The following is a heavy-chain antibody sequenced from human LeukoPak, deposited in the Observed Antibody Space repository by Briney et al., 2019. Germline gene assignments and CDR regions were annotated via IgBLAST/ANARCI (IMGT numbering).Heavy chain of an antibody. CDR2: ISSSSSYI. CDR1: GFTFSSYS. J-gene: IGHJ6*04. D-gene: IGHD2-15*01. CDR3: ARVPNIVGGSGMDV. V-gene: IGHV3-21*01. Sequence: GGSLRLSCAASGFTFSSYSMNWVRQAPGKGLEWVSSISSSSSYIYYADLVKGRFTISRDNAKNSLYLQMNSLRAEDTAVYYCARVPNIVGGSGMDVWGKGTTVTVSS.